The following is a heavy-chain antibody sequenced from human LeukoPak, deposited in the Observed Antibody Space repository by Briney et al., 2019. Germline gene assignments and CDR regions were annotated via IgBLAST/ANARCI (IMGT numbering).Heavy chain of an antibody. CDR3: ARDAPYYYDSSGYSDAFDI. J-gene: IGHJ3*02. D-gene: IGHD3-22*01. CDR1: GFTFSSYS. CDR2: ISSSSSTI. Sequence: GGSLRLSCAASGFTFSSYSMNWVRQAPGKGLEWVSYISSSSSTIYYADSVKGRFTISRHNAKNSLYLQMNSLRAEDTAVYYCARDAPYYYDSSGYSDAFDIWGQGTMVTVSS. V-gene: IGHV3-48*01.